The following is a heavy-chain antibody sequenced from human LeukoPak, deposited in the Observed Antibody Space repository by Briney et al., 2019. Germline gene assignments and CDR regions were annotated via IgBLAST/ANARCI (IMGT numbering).Heavy chain of an antibody. J-gene: IGHJ4*02. CDR1: GGSFSGYY. Sequence: PSETLSLTCAVYGGSFSGYYWSWIRQPPGKGLEWIGEINHSGSTNYNPSLKSRVTISVDTSKNQFSLKLSSVTAADTAVYYCARGIGPPRLRFLEWLLFSYFDYWGQGTLVTVSS. CDR3: ARGIGPPRLRFLEWLLFSYFDY. V-gene: IGHV4-34*01. D-gene: IGHD3-3*01. CDR2: INHSGST.